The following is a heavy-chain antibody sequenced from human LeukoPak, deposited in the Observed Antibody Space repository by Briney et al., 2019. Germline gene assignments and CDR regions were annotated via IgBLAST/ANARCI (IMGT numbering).Heavy chain of an antibody. D-gene: IGHD1-26*01. J-gene: IGHJ4*02. CDR2: ISGSGGST. V-gene: IGHV3-23*01. Sequence: GSLRLSCAASGFTFSSYAMSWVRQAPGKGLEWVSAISGSGGSTYYADSVKGRFTISRDNAKNSLYLQMNSLGAEDSGLYYCARDVHGTLDYWGQGILVTVSS. CDR1: GFTFSSYA. CDR3: ARDVHGTLDY.